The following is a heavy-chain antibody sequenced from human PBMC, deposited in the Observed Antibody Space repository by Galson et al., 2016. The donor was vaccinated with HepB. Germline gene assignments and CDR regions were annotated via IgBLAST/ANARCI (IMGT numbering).Heavy chain of an antibody. CDR3: ARAVAGTHWFDP. D-gene: IGHD6-19*01. J-gene: IGHJ5*02. CDR2: TDTFGGA. Sequence: SLRLSCAASGFTFSTYDMHWVRQDTGKGLEWVSGTDTFGGAYYPDSVKGRFTMSRDDAKNSLYLQMNSLTVGDTAVYYCARAVAGTHWFDPWGQGTVVTVSP. V-gene: IGHV3-13*01. CDR1: GFTFSTYD.